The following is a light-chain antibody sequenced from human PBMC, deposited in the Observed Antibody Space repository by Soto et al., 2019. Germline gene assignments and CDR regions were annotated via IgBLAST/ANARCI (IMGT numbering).Light chain of an antibody. Sequence: QSALTQPASVSGSPGQSITISCTGTSSDVGRYNLVSWYQQHPGKAPKLMIYEGSKRPSGVSNRFSGSKSGNTASLTISGLQAEDEADYYCCSYAGSSPVVFGGGTKVTVL. J-gene: IGLJ2*01. V-gene: IGLV2-23*01. CDR3: CSYAGSSPVV. CDR1: SSDVGRYNL. CDR2: EGS.